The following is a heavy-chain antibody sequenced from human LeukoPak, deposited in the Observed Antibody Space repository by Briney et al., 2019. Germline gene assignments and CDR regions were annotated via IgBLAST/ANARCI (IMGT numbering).Heavy chain of an antibody. D-gene: IGHD3-22*01. CDR2: IKEDGSKT. V-gene: IGHV3-7*01. CDR1: GFIVSNNY. CDR3: APQTMILVL. J-gene: IGHJ4*02. Sequence: GGSLRLSCAASGFIVSNNYMSWVRQAPGKGLEWVANIKEDGSKTDYVDSVKGRFTISRDNAKNSVFLQMNSLRAEDTAVYYCAPQTMILVLGGQGTLVTVSS.